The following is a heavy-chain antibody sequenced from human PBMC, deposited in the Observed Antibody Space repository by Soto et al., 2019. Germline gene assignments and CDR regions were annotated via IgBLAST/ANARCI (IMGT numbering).Heavy chain of an antibody. Sequence: SETLSLTCTVSGGSISSYYWSWIRQPPGKGLEWIGYIYYSGSTNYNPSLKSRATISVDTSKNQFSLKLSSVTAADTAVYYCARVGSSWYNWFDPWGQGTLVTVSS. CDR3: ARVGSSWYNWFDP. CDR2: IYYSGST. J-gene: IGHJ5*02. V-gene: IGHV4-59*01. D-gene: IGHD6-13*01. CDR1: GGSISSYY.